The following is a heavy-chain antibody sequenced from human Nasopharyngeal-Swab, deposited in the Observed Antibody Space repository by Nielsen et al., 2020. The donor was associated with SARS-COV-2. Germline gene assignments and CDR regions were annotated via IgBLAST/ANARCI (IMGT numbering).Heavy chain of an antibody. D-gene: IGHD2-2*03. J-gene: IGHJ3*02. Sequence: SETLSLTCTVSGGSITSGGYYWSWIRQHPGKGLEWIGYIYHSGSTYYNPSLRSRVTISVDRSKNQFSLKLSSVTAADTAVYYCAGYCSSTSCYKDYAFDIWGQGTMVTVSS. CDR2: IYHSGST. V-gene: IGHV4-30-2*01. CDR3: AGYCSSTSCYKDYAFDI. CDR1: GGSITSGGYY.